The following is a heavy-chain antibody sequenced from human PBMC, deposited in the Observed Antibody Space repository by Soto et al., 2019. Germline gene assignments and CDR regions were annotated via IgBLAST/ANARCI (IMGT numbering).Heavy chain of an antibody. CDR2: IYYSGST. CDR3: ARREVFKQQPNWFDP. V-gene: IGHV4-39*01. CDR1: GGSISSSSYY. D-gene: IGHD6-13*01. J-gene: IGHJ5*02. Sequence: SETLSLTCTVSGGSISSSSYYWGWIRQPPGKGLEWIGSIYYSGSTYYNPSLKSRVTISVDTSKNQFSLKLSSVTAADTAVYYCARREVFKQQPNWFDPWGQGTLVTVSS.